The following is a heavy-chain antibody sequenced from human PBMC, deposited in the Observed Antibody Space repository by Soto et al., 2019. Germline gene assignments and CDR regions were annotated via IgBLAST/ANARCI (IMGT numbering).Heavy chain of an antibody. CDR1: GFTFSSYW. D-gene: IGHD2-15*01. Sequence: PGGSLRLSCAASGFTFSSYWMSWVRQAPGKGLEWVANIKQDGSEKYYVDSVKGRFTISRDNAKNSLYLQMNSLRAEDTAVYYCASALWRSRTYCSGGSCPGVYFDYWGQGTLVTVSS. CDR3: ASALWRSRTYCSGGSCPGVYFDY. J-gene: IGHJ4*02. V-gene: IGHV3-7*01. CDR2: IKQDGSEK.